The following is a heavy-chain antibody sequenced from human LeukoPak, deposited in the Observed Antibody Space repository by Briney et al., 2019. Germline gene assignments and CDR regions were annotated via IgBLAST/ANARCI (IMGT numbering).Heavy chain of an antibody. Sequence: GGSLRLSCAASGFTLSNYSVNWVRQAPGEGLDWLSFISVRSSTKNYADTVNGRYTISSDNAKNTLYLQMNSLRAQDTAVYYCARVLNKLTTYGSSGYYDSGVFDVWGQGTMVTVSS. CDR2: ISVRSSTK. CDR3: ARVLNKLTTYGSSGYYDSGVFDV. J-gene: IGHJ3*01. V-gene: IGHV3-48*04. D-gene: IGHD3-22*01. CDR1: GFTLSNYS.